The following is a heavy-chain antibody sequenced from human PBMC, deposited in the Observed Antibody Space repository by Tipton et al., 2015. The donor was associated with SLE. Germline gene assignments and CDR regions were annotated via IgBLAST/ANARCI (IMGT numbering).Heavy chain of an antibody. Sequence: QSGAEVKKPGASVKVSCKASGYTFSTYIMNWVRQAPGQGLEWMGWINTNTGNPTYAQGFTGRFVFSLDTSVSTAYLEISSLTAEDTAVYYCARVGAHGSNYYPAVWGQGTTVTVSS. V-gene: IGHV7-4-1*02. J-gene: IGHJ6*02. CDR2: INTNTGNP. D-gene: IGHD5-24*01. CDR3: ARVGAHGSNYYPAV. CDR1: GYTFSTYI.